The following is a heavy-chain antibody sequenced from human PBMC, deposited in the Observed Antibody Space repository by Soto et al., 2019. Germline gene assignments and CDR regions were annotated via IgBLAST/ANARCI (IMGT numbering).Heavy chain of an antibody. CDR3: AREKSPQATVTDHDAFDI. J-gene: IGHJ3*02. D-gene: IGHD4-17*01. V-gene: IGHV1-69*13. CDR1: GGTFSSYA. Sequence: SVKVSCKASGGTFSSYAISWVRQAPGQGLEWMGGIIPIFGTANYAQKFQGRVTITADESTSTAYMELSSLRSEDTAVYYCAREKSPQATVTDHDAFDIWGQGTMVTVSS. CDR2: IIPIFGTA.